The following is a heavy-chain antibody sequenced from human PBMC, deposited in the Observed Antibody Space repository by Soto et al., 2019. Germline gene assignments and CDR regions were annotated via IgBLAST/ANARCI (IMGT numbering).Heavy chain of an antibody. D-gene: IGHD6-13*01. V-gene: IGHV1-3*01. J-gene: IGHJ3*02. Sequence: ASVKVSCKGSGYAFTTYTMHWVRQAPGQRLEWMGWINADNGNTEYSQKFQGRVTITRDTSASTVYMELSSLRSEDTAVYYCARDPSSWYRSRAFDIWGQGTMVTVSS. CDR3: ARDPSSWYRSRAFDI. CDR2: INADNGNT. CDR1: GYAFTTYT.